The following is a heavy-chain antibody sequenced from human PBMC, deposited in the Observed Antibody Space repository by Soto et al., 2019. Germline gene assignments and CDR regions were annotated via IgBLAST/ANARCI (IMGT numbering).Heavy chain of an antibody. V-gene: IGHV4-59*01. J-gene: IGHJ5*02. CDR2: IYYSGST. CDR3: ARDRSSSPHLSNWFDP. Sequence: SLTCTVSGGSISSYYWSWIRQPPGKGLEWIGYIYYSGSTNYNPSLKSRVTISVDTSKNQFSLKLSSVTAADTAVYYCARDRSSSPHLSNWFDPWGQGTLVTVSS. D-gene: IGHD6-6*01. CDR1: GGSISSYY.